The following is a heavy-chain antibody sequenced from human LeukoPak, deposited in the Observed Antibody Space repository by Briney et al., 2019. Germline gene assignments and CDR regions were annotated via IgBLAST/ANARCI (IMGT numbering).Heavy chain of an antibody. V-gene: IGHV4-34*01. J-gene: IGHJ5*02. Sequence: SETLSLTCAVYGGSFSGYYWSWLRQPPGKGLEWIGEINHSGSTNYNPSLKSRVTISVDTSKNQFSLKLSSVTAADTAVYYCARARYYDILTGYYRRDWFDPWGQGTLVTVSS. D-gene: IGHD3-9*01. CDR2: INHSGST. CDR1: GGSFSGYY. CDR3: ARARYYDILTGYYRRDWFDP.